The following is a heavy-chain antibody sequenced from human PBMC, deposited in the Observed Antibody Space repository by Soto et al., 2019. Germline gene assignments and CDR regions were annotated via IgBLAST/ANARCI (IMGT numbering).Heavy chain of an antibody. V-gene: IGHV3-23*01. CDR2: ISDSGST. Sequence: GGSLRLSCRALGFTFSTYAMSWVRQAPGKGLEWVSTISDSGSTYYADSVKGRFTISRDNSKNTLYLEMNSLRAEDTAVYYCAKDKGGRYCSRASCLYSFDYWGQGTLVTVSS. CDR3: AKDKGGRYCSRASCLYSFDY. D-gene: IGHD2-2*01. J-gene: IGHJ4*02. CDR1: GFTFSTYA.